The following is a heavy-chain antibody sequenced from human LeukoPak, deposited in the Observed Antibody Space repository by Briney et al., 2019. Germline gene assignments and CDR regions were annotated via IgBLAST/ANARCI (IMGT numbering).Heavy chain of an antibody. Sequence: GGSLRLSCAASGFTFSNYWMHWVRQAPGKGLVWVSRINSDGNSTSYADSVKGRFTISRDNAKNTLYLQINSLRAEDTAVYHCARDWSYDFWSGYYMEDWGQGTLVTVSS. V-gene: IGHV3-74*01. CDR2: INSDGNST. D-gene: IGHD3-3*01. CDR1: GFTFSNYW. J-gene: IGHJ4*02. CDR3: ARDWSYDFWSGYYMED.